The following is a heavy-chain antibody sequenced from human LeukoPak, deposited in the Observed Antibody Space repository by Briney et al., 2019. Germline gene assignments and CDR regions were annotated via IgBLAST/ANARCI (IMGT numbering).Heavy chain of an antibody. J-gene: IGHJ4*02. Sequence: GGSLRLSCAASGFTFSSYGMTWVRQAPGKGLEYISYISNSGHNVYYADSVKGRFTISRDNAKSSLYLQVDSLRAEDTAVYYCARDQGKYSHGQLDYWGQGILVTVSA. CDR1: GFTFSSYG. CDR2: ISNSGHNV. D-gene: IGHD5-18*01. CDR3: ARDQGKYSHGQLDY. V-gene: IGHV3-48*03.